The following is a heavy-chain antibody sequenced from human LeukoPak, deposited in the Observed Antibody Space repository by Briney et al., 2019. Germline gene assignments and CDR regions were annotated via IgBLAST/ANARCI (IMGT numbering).Heavy chain of an antibody. CDR1: GFTFDDYG. CDR3: ASFYSSGWEPLFDY. Sequence: GGSLRLSCAASGFTFDDYGMSWVRQALGEGLEWVSGINWNGGSTGYADPVKGRFPISRDNAKNSLYLQMNSLRAEDTAVYYCASFYSSGWEPLFDYWGQGTLVTVSS. J-gene: IGHJ4*02. CDR2: INWNGGST. V-gene: IGHV3-20*04. D-gene: IGHD6-19*01.